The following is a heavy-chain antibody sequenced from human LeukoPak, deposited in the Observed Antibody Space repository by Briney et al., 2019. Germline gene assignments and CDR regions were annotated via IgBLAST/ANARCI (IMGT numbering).Heavy chain of an antibody. CDR3: ARGPYGSGNYLHYFDY. CDR1: GGTSVSYA. J-gene: IGHJ4*02. D-gene: IGHD3-10*01. Sequence: SVKVSCKASGGTSVSYAINWVRQAPGQGLEWMGEIIPMFGTATYAQKFQGRVTITADESTSTAYMELSSLRSEDTAVYYCARGPYGSGNYLHYFDYWGQGTPVTVSS. CDR2: IIPMFGTA. V-gene: IGHV1-69*13.